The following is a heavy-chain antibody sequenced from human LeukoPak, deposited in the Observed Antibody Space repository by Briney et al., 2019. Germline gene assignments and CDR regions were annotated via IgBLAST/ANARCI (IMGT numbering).Heavy chain of an antibody. Sequence: PSETLSLTCTVSGGSISSPIYYWGWIRQPPGKGLEWIGTIYYSGITYYNPSLKSRVTMSVDTSKNQFSLKLTSVTAADTAVYYCATSYCSDGTCYSLVRGYDAFDIWGQGTMVTVAS. CDR3: ATSYCSDGTCYSLVRGYDAFDI. CDR1: GGSISSPIYY. V-gene: IGHV4-39*01. J-gene: IGHJ3*02. CDR2: IYYSGIT. D-gene: IGHD2-15*01.